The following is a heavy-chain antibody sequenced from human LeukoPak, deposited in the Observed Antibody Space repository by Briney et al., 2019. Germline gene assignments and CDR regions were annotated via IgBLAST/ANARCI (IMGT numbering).Heavy chain of an antibody. CDR1: GGSISSSSFY. CDR3: ARDRLFRGLSFAFDI. CDR2: IFYSGST. J-gene: IGHJ3*02. D-gene: IGHD3-10*01. Sequence: SETLSLTCTVSGGSISSSSFYWGWIRQPPGKGLEWIGTIFYSGSTYCNPSLRSRVTMSVDTSKNQFSLRLSSVTAADTAVYYCARDRLFRGLSFAFDIWGQGTMITVSS. V-gene: IGHV4-39*02.